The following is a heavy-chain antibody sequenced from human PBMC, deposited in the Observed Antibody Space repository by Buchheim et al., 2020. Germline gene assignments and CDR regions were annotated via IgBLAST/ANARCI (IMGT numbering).Heavy chain of an antibody. Sequence: QVQLQQWGAGLLKPSETLSLTCAVYGGSFSGYYWSWIRQPPGKGLEWIGEINHRRSTNYNPSLKSRVTISVDTSKNQFSLKLSSVTAADTAVYYCARGLGYYDYVWGSNYGMDVWGQGTT. CDR1: GGSFSGYY. J-gene: IGHJ6*02. CDR2: INHRRST. D-gene: IGHD3-16*01. CDR3: ARGLGYYDYVWGSNYGMDV. V-gene: IGHV4-34*01.